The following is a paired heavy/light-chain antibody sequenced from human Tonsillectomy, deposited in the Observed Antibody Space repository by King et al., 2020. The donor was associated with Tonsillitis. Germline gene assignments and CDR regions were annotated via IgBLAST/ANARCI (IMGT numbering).Light chain of an antibody. V-gene: IGKV2-40*01. CDR2: TLS. CDR3: MQRIEFPVT. Sequence: DIVMTQTPLSLPVTPGEPASISCRSSQSLLDSDDGNTYLDWYLQKPGQSPQLLIYTLSYRASGVPDRFSGSGSGTDFTLKISRVEAEDVGVYYCMQRIEFPVTFGPGTKVDIK. J-gene: IGKJ3*01. CDR1: QSLLDSDDGNTY.
Heavy chain of an antibody. D-gene: IGHD3-3*01. Sequence: QVQLVQSGAEVKKPGSSVKVSCKASGGTFSSYAISWVRQAPGQGLEWMGGIIPIFGTANYAQKFQGRVTITADESTSTAYMELSSLRSEDTAVYYCARGQYYDFWSAVPGVGYYYYGMDVWGQGTTVTVSS. CDR1: GGTFSSYA. CDR3: ARGQYYDFWSAVPGVGYYYYGMDV. CDR2: IIPIFGTA. J-gene: IGHJ6*02. V-gene: IGHV1-69*01.